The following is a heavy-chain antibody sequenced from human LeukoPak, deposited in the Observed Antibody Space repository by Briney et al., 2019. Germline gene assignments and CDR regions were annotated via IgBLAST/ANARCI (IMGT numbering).Heavy chain of an antibody. Sequence: GSLRLSCAVAGVKVSSKYFSWVRQAPGMGLQWVSVIYSDGTTNYADSVQGRFTISRDSSKNHLYLQMNRLTVEDTAVYYCVVGGDYYYYMDVWGKGTTVSVSS. J-gene: IGHJ6*03. CDR1: GVKVSSKY. V-gene: IGHV3-53*01. CDR3: VVGGDYYYYMDV. D-gene: IGHD3-16*01. CDR2: IYSDGTT.